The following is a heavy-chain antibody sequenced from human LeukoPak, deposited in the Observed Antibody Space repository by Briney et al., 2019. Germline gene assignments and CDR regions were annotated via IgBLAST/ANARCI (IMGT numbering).Heavy chain of an antibody. CDR3: ASGGVYCSSTSCYAEDPYYFDY. CDR1: GFTFSSYA. Sequence: GGSLRLSCAASGFTFSSYAMHWVRQAPGKGLEWVAVISYDGSNKYYADSVKGRFTISRDNSKNTLYLQMNSLRAEDTAVYYCASGGVYCSSTSCYAEDPYYFDYWGQGALVTVSS. J-gene: IGHJ4*02. V-gene: IGHV3-30-3*01. CDR2: ISYDGSNK. D-gene: IGHD2-2*01.